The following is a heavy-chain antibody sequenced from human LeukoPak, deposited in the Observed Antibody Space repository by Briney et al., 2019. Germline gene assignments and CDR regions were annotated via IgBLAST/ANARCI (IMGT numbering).Heavy chain of an antibody. V-gene: IGHV3-30*18. CDR3: AKVRVVVSRDAFDI. CDR2: ISYDGSNK. D-gene: IGHD2-15*01. Sequence: GGSLRLSCAASGFTFSSYGMHWVRQAPGNGLEWVAVISYDGSNKYYADSVKGRFTISGDNSKNTLYLQMNSLRAEDTAVYYCAKVRVVVSRDAFDIWGQGTMVTVSS. CDR1: GFTFSSYG. J-gene: IGHJ3*02.